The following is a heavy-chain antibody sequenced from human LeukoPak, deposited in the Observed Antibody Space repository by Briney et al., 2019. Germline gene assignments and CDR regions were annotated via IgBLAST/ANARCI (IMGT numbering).Heavy chain of an antibody. CDR1: GGSISSYY. Sequence: SETLSLTCTVSGGSISSYYWSWIRQPPGKGLEWIGYIYYSGSTNYNPSLKSRVTISVDTSKNQFSLKLSSVTAADTAVYYCARVLDYYDSSGYPGSNWFDPWGQGTLVTVSS. CDR3: ARVLDYYDSSGYPGSNWFDP. D-gene: IGHD3-22*01. CDR2: IYYSGST. V-gene: IGHV4-59*01. J-gene: IGHJ5*02.